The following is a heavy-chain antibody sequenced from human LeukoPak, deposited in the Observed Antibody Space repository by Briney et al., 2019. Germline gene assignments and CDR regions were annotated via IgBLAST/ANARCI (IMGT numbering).Heavy chain of an antibody. CDR1: GFTFNDFA. CDR3: AKDMVGGLPDYFDY. CDR2: IAFDGSIT. V-gene: IGHV3-30*04. Sequence: GGSLRLSCSASGFTFNDFAMHWVRQSPDRGLEWEAVIAFDGSITYYADFAKGRFIISRDNSKNTLYLEMNSLTTDDTAVYYCAKDMVGGLPDYFDYWGKGTLVTVSS. D-gene: IGHD3-10*01. J-gene: IGHJ4*02.